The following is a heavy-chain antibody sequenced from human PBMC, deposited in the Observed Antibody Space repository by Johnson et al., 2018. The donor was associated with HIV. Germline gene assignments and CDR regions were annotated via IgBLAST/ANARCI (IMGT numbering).Heavy chain of an antibody. CDR3: ALHLTGDSFDI. CDR2: IQQDGSEK. V-gene: IGHV3-7*05. Sequence: VQLVESGGGLVQPGGSLRLSCAGSGFTFTSYWMTWVRQAPGKGLEWVANIQQDGSEKYYVDSVKGRFTISRDNAKNSLYLQMNSLRAEDTAVYYCALHLTGDSFDIWGQGTMVTVSS. CDR1: GFTFTSYW. J-gene: IGHJ3*02. D-gene: IGHD3-9*01.